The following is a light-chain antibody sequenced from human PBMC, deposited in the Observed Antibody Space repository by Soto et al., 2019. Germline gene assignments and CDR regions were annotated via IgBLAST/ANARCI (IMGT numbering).Light chain of an antibody. Sequence: QSALTQPASVSGSPGQSITISCTGTSSDVGGYNYVSWYQQHPDKAPKLMIFDVSNRPSGVSDRFSGSKSGNTASLTISGLQAEDEADYFFSSYTTGSTVVVGGGTKLTVL. CDR3: SSYTTGSTVV. V-gene: IGLV2-14*03. CDR1: SSDVGGYNY. J-gene: IGLJ2*01. CDR2: DVS.